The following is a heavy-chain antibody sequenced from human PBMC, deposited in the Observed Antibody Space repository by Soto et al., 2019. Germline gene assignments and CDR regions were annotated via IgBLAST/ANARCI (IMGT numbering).Heavy chain of an antibody. V-gene: IGHV3-23*01. CDR2: ISGSGGST. D-gene: IGHD6-6*01. CDR3: AKRGGSSSYYSGMDV. J-gene: IGHJ6*02. CDR1: EFTFRGYA. Sequence: EVQLLESGGGLVQPGGSRRLSCVASEFTFRGYAMSWVRQAPGKGLEWVSAISGSGGSTHYADSVKGRFTISRDNSKNTLFLQMNSLRAEDTAVYYCAKRGGSSSYYSGMDVWGQGTTVTVSS.